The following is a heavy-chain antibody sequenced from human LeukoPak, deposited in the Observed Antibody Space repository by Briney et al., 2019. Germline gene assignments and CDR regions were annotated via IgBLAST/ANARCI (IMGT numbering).Heavy chain of an antibody. CDR3: ARDLPYSVVVPAAEGLDL. V-gene: IGHV3-30*04. J-gene: IGHJ2*01. CDR1: GFTFSSYA. D-gene: IGHD2-2*01. Sequence: GRSLRLSCAASGFTFSSYAMHWDRQAPGKGLEWVAVISYDGSNKYYADSVKGRFTISRDNSKNTLYLQMNSLRAEDTAVYYCARDLPYSVVVPAAEGLDLWGRGTLVTVSS. CDR2: ISYDGSNK.